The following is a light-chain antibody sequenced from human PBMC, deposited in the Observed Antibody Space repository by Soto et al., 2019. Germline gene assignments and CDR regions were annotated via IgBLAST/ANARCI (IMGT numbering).Light chain of an antibody. J-gene: IGLJ2*01. CDR1: SSDVGGYNY. Sequence: QSALTQPASVSGSPGQSITLSCTGSSSDVGGYNYVSWYQQHPGKAPRLMIYEVSNRPSGISNRFSGSKSGNTASLTISGLQAEDEADYYCGSYTSRSTLVFGGGTKVTVL. V-gene: IGLV2-14*01. CDR2: EVS. CDR3: GSYTSRSTLV.